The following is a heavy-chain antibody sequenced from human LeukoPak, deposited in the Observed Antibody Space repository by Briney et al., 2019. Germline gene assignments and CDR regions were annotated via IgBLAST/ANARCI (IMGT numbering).Heavy chain of an antibody. Sequence: ASVKVSCKASGYTFTSYDINWVRQATGQGLEWMGWMNPNSGNTGYAQKLQGRVTMTTDTSTSTAYMELRSLRSDDTAVYYCARAPYYDFWSGYYDVDYWGQGTLVTVSS. V-gene: IGHV1-8*02. D-gene: IGHD3-3*01. CDR1: GYTFTSYD. J-gene: IGHJ4*02. CDR3: ARAPYYDFWSGYYDVDY. CDR2: MNPNSGNT.